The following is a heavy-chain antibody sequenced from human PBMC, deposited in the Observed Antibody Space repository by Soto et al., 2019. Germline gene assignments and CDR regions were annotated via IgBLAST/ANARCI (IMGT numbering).Heavy chain of an antibody. V-gene: IGHV3-23*01. Sequence: EVQLLESGGGLVQPGGSLRLSCAAYGFTFSSYAMSWVRQAPGKGLEWVSAISGSGGSTYYADSVKGRFTISRDNSKNTLYLQMNSLRAEDTAVYYCAKVMVGATTRSLDYWGQGTLVTVSS. CDR3: AKVMVGATTRSLDY. CDR2: ISGSGGST. D-gene: IGHD1-26*01. J-gene: IGHJ4*02. CDR1: GFTFSSYA.